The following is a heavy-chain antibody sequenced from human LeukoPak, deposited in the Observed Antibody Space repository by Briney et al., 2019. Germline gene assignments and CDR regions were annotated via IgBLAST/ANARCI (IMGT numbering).Heavy chain of an antibody. V-gene: IGHV1-18*01. Sequence: ASVKVSCKASGYTFTSYGISWVRQAPGQGLEWMGWISAYNGNTNYAQRLQGRVTMTTDTSTSTAYMDLRSLRSDDTAVYYCARFWSGAGFFDYWGQGTLVTVSS. J-gene: IGHJ4*02. D-gene: IGHD3-3*01. CDR1: GYTFTSYG. CDR2: ISAYNGNT. CDR3: ARFWSGAGFFDY.